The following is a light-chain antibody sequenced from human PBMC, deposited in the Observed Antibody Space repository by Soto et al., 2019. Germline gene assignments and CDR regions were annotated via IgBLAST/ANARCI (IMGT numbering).Light chain of an antibody. V-gene: IGLV1-40*01. CDR2: GDN. CDR1: SSNIGAGYA. J-gene: IGLJ2*01. Sequence: QSVLTQPPSVSGAPGQRLTIACTGSSSNIGAGYAVHWHQHLPGRAPKLLVYGDNNRPSGVPDRFSGSESGTSAYLTITGLQAEDEAHYYCQSYDTRLSAVVFGGGTKLTVL. CDR3: QSYDTRLSAVV.